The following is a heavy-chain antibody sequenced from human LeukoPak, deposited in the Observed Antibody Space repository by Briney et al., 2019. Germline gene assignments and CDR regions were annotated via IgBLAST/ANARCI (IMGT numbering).Heavy chain of an antibody. D-gene: IGHD4-17*01. J-gene: IGHJ4*02. CDR3: ARGTMTTVTLDY. V-gene: IGHV3-21*04. CDR1: GFTFSSYS. Sequence: GGSLRLSCAASGFTFSSYSMNWVRQAPGKGLEWVSSISSSSSYIYYADSVKGRFTISRDNAKNSLYLQMNSLRAEDTAVYYCARGTMTTVTLDYWGQGTLVTVSS. CDR2: ISSSSSYI.